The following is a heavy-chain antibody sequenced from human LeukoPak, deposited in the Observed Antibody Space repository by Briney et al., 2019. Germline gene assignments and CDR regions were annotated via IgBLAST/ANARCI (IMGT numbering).Heavy chain of an antibody. V-gene: IGHV4-59*01. CDR3: ARDFRAGTSRFDI. CDR2: IYYSGST. J-gene: IGHJ3*02. D-gene: IGHD1-1*01. Sequence: SETLSLTCTVSGGSISSYYWSWFRQPPGKGLEWIGYIYYSGSTNYNPSLKSRVTISVDTSKNQFSLKLSSVTAADTAVYYCARDFRAGTSRFDIWGQGTMVTVSS. CDR1: GGSISSYY.